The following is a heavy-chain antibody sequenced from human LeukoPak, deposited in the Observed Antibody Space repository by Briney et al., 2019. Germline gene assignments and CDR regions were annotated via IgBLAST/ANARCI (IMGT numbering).Heavy chain of an antibody. CDR2: IYHSGST. CDR1: GFTFSSYAM. V-gene: IGHV4-4*02. D-gene: IGHD3-10*01. CDR3: ARTSRINMVLDP. J-gene: IGHJ5*02. Sequence: PGGSLRLSCAASGFTFSSYAMSWVRQPPGKGLEWIGEIYHSGSTNYNPSLKSRVTISVDKSKNQFSLKPSSVTAADTAVYYCARTSRINMVLDPWGQGTLVTVSS.